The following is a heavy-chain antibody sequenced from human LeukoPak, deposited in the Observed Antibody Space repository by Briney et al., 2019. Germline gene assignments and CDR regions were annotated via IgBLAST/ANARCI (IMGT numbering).Heavy chain of an antibody. Sequence: SETLSLTCTVSGGSISSYYWSWIRQPAGKGLEWIGRIYTSGFTNYNPSLRSRATMSVDTSKNQFSLKLSSVTAADTAVYYCARGPPGPRYYGSGSYHHDYRGQGTLVTVSS. D-gene: IGHD3-10*01. CDR1: GGSISSYY. CDR2: IYTSGFT. J-gene: IGHJ4*02. V-gene: IGHV4-4*07. CDR3: ARGPPGPRYYGSGSYHHDY.